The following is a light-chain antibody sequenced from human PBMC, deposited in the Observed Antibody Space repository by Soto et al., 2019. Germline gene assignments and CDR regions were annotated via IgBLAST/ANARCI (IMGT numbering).Light chain of an antibody. CDR3: QQYGSSPPALT. Sequence: TVLTQSTGNLSLTPGKRANISCRPSQSVSKSYLALYQQKPGQAPRLLIYGASSRATGIPDRFSGSGSGVDFTLSISRLEPEDFAVYYCQQYGSSPPALTFGGGTKLDIK. CDR1: QSVSKSY. CDR2: GAS. J-gene: IGKJ4*01. V-gene: IGKV3-20*01.